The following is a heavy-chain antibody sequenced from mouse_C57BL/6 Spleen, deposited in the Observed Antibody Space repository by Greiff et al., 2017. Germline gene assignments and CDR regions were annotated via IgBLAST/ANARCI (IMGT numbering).Heavy chain of an antibody. CDR2: FNPGSGGT. CDR3: ARPYDYDRESFAY. J-gene: IGHJ3*01. D-gene: IGHD2-4*01. V-gene: IGHV1-54*01. CDR1: GYAFTNYL. Sequence: VQVVESGAELVRPGTSVKVSCKASGYAFTNYLLEWVKQRPGQGLEWIGVFNPGSGGTNYNEKFKGKATLTADQSSSTDYMQLSSLTSEDSAVYFCARPYDYDRESFAYWGQGTLVTVSA.